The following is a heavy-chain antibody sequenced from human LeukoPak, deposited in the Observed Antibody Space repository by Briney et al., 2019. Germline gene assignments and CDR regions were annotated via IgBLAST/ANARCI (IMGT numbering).Heavy chain of an antibody. CDR1: GYSFTTYW. J-gene: IGHJ4*02. CDR2: IYPGDSDT. D-gene: IGHD3-22*01. CDR3: AKHFDSSGYRQFYFDY. Sequence: GESLKISCKVSGYSFTTYWIGWVRQMPGRGLEWMGIIYPGDSDTRYSPSFQGQVTISADKSINTAYLQWSSLKASDTAMYYXAKHFDSSGYRQFYFDYWGQGTLVTVSS. V-gene: IGHV5-51*01.